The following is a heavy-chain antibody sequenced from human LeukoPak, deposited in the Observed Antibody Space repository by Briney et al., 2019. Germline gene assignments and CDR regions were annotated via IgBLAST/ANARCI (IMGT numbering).Heavy chain of an antibody. J-gene: IGHJ4*02. CDR3: ARDLPPGYSSSWCFDY. CDR1: GYSISSGYY. D-gene: IGHD6-13*01. V-gene: IGHV4-38-2*02. Sequence: SETLSLTCTVSGYSISSGYYWGWIRQPPGKGLEWIGSINHSGSTYYNPSLKSRVTISVDTSKNQFSLKLSSVTAADTAVYYCARDLPPGYSSSWCFDYWGQGTLVTVSS. CDR2: INHSGST.